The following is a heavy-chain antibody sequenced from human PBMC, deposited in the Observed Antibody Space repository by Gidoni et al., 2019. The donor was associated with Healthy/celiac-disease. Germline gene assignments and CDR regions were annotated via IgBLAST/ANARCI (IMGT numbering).Heavy chain of an antibody. CDR1: GFTFSGSA. CDR2: IRSKANSYAT. Sequence: EVQLVESGGGLVQPGGSLKLSCAASGFTFSGSAMHWVRQASGKGLEWVGRIRSKANSYATAYAASVKGRFTISRDDSKNTAYLQMNSLKTEDTAVYYCTETGDSSSPQYYYGMDVWGQGTTVTVSS. V-gene: IGHV3-73*01. CDR3: TETGDSSSPQYYYGMDV. D-gene: IGHD6-13*01. J-gene: IGHJ6*02.